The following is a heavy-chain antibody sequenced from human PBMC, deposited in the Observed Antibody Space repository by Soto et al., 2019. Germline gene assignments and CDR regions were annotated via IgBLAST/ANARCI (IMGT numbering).Heavy chain of an antibody. Sequence: GGSLRLSCAASGFTFSSYAMSWVRQAPGKGLEWVSAISGSGISTYYADSVKGRFTISRDNSKNTLYLQMNSLRAEDTAVYYCAKDHRYYYDNNGSGGQGTLVTVSS. J-gene: IGHJ4*02. CDR3: AKDHRYYYDNNGS. D-gene: IGHD3-22*01. CDR1: GFTFSSYA. CDR2: ISGSGIST. V-gene: IGHV3-23*01.